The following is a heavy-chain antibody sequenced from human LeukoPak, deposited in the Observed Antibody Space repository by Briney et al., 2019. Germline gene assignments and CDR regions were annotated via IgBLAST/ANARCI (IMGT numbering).Heavy chain of an antibody. J-gene: IGHJ6*02. CDR1: GGSFSGYY. Sequence: PSETLSLTCAVYGGSFSGYYWSWIRQPPGKGLEWIGEINHSGSTNYNPPLKSRVTISVDTSKNQFSLKLSSVTAADTAVYYCAREGLGNYYYYYGMDVWGQGTTVTVSS. D-gene: IGHD4-23*01. CDR3: AREGLGNYYYYYGMDV. V-gene: IGHV4-34*01. CDR2: INHSGST.